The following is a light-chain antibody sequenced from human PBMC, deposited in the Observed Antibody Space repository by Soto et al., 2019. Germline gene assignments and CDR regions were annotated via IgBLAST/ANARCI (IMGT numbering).Light chain of an antibody. CDR2: SDN. Sequence: QSVLTQPPSASGTPGQRVTIGRHTVIWYRQLPGTAPKLLIYSDNQRPSGVPDRFSGSKSGTSASLAISGLQSEDEADYYCSAWDDSLTVLFGGGTKLTVL. CDR1: RHT. V-gene: IGLV1-44*01. J-gene: IGLJ2*01. CDR3: SAWDDSLTVL.